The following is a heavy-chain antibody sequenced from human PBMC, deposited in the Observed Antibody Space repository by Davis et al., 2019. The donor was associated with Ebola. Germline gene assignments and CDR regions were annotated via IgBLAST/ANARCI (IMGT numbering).Heavy chain of an antibody. D-gene: IGHD3-9*01. J-gene: IGHJ6*02. CDR3: ARGGYFDWLTRWHYYGMDV. V-gene: IGHV1-8*01. CDR2: MNLNSENT. CDR1: GYTFTTYD. Sequence: ASSVKVSCKASGYTFTTYDIHWVRQATGQGLEWMGWMNLNSENTGYAQKFKGRVTMTRSTSISTAYMELSSLRSEDTAVYYCARGGYFDWLTRWHYYGMDVWGQGTTVTVSS.